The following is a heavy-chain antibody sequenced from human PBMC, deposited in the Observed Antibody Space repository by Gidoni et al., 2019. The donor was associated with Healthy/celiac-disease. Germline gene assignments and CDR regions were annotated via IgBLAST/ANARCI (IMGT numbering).Heavy chain of an antibody. V-gene: IGHV4-39*01. Sequence: QLQLQESGPGLVKPSATLSLTCTVSAGSISSSSYYWVWIRQHPGKGLEWIGSLYYSGSTYYNPSLKSRVTISVDTSKNQFSLKLSSVTDADTAVYYGARHGGSGWYYFDYWGQGTLVTVSS. CDR2: LYYSGST. CDR3: ARHGGSGWYYFDY. CDR1: AGSISSSSYY. D-gene: IGHD6-19*01. J-gene: IGHJ4*02.